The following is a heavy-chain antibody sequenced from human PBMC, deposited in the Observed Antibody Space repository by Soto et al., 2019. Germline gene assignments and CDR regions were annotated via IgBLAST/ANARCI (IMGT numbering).Heavy chain of an antibody. CDR1: GYTFTSYG. CDR3: ARDETAGVRLTLDY. CDR2: ISANNANA. V-gene: IGHV1-18*01. D-gene: IGHD6-13*01. J-gene: IGHJ4*02. Sequence: QVRLVQSGAEVRKPGASVKVSCTTSGYTFTSYGVSWVRQAPGQGLEWMGWISANNANANYAEHLQGRLTMTTDTCTSTVYMERRSLTSDDTAVYYGARDETAGVRLTLDYWGQGTPVTVSS.